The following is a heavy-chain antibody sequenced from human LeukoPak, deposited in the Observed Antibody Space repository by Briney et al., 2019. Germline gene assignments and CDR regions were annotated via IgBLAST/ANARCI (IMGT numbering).Heavy chain of an antibody. V-gene: IGHV3-23*01. J-gene: IGHJ4*02. CDR3: AKDRGWFGGSLANFDY. CDR2: IGSSGGNI. D-gene: IGHD3-10*01. Sequence: ETLSLTCTVSGDSISSYYWSWVRQAPGKGLEWVSAIGSSGGNIHYADSVKGRFTISRDNSRYTLYLEVNSLRAEDTAVYYCAKDRGWFGGSLANFDYWGQGTLVTVSS. CDR1: GDSISSYY.